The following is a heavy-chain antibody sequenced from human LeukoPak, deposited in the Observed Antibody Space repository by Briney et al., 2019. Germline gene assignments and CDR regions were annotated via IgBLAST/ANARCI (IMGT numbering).Heavy chain of an antibody. CDR3: ARDSRWLQSLDH. CDR1: GGSISSGSYY. CDR2: IYTSGST. D-gene: IGHD5-24*01. Sequence: SQTLSLTCTVSGGSISSGSYYWSWIRQPAGKGLEWIGRIYTSGSTNYNSSLKSRVTISVDTSKNQFSLKLSSVTAADTAVNYCARDSRWLQSLDHWGQGTLVTVSS. V-gene: IGHV4-61*02. J-gene: IGHJ4*02.